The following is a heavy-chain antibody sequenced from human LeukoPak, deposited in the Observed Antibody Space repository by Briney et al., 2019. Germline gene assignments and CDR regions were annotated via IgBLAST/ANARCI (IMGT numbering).Heavy chain of an antibody. D-gene: IGHD2-2*01. CDR3: AKDAPVNIVVVPAANS. J-gene: IGHJ4*02. CDR2: ISGSGGST. CDR1: GFTVSSNY. Sequence: PGRSLRLSCAASGFTVSSNYMSWVRQAPGKGLEWVSAISGSGGSTYYADSVKGRFTISRDNSKNTLYLQMNSLRAEDTAVYYCAKDAPVNIVVVPAANSWGQGTLVTVSS. V-gene: IGHV3-23*01.